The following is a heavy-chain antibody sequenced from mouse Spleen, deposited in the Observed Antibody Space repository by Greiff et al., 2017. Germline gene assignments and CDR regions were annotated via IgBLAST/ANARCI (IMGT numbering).Heavy chain of an antibody. CDR1: GYSFTSYY. CDR3: ARGTTVVLDY. CDR2: IYPGSGNT. V-gene: IGHV1-66*01. D-gene: IGHD1-1*01. Sequence: QVQLKESGPELVKPGASVKISCKASGYSFTSYYIHWVKQRPGQGLEWIGWIYPGSGNTKYNEKFKGKATLTADTSSSTAYMQLSSLTSEDSAVYYCARGTTVVLDYWGQGTSVTVSS. J-gene: IGHJ4*01.